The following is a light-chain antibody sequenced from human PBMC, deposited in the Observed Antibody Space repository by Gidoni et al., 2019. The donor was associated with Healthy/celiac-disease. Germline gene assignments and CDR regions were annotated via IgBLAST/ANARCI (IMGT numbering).Light chain of an antibody. CDR2: DAS. J-gene: IGKJ4*01. CDR1: QNISNY. Sequence: DIQITQSQSSLSASVGARVTITSQASQNISNYLKWYQQKPGKATKLLIYDASNLETGVPPRFSGSGSGTDFTFTISSLQPEDVAAYYCQQYYNLPLTFGEGTKVEIK. CDR3: QQYYNLPLT. V-gene: IGKV1-33*01.